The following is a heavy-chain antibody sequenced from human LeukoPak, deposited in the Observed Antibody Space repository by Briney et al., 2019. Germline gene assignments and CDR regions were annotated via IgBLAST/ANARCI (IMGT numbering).Heavy chain of an antibody. CDR3: ARDRPGYYDSSGYLEY. D-gene: IGHD3-22*01. Sequence: SETLSLTCTVSGGSISSYYLSWIRQPAGKGLEWIGRIYTSGSTNYNPSLKSRVTISVDKSKNQFSLKLSSVTAAATAVYYCARDRPGYYDSSGYLEYWGQGTLVTVSS. CDR1: GGSISSYY. V-gene: IGHV4-4*07. J-gene: IGHJ4*02. CDR2: IYTSGST.